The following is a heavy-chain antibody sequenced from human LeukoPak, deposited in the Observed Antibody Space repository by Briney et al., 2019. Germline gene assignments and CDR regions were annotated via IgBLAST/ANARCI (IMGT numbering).Heavy chain of an antibody. CDR3: ARGLLETTTTYFDY. CDR2: ITYDGRNK. Sequence: GGSLRLSCAASGITFSNYAIHWVRQAPGKGLEWVAVITYDGRNKYYADSVKGRFTISRDNSKSTLYLQINSLRAEDTAVYYCARGLLETTTTYFDYWGQGTLVTVSS. J-gene: IGHJ4*02. V-gene: IGHV3-30*04. CDR1: GITFSNYA. D-gene: IGHD1-1*01.